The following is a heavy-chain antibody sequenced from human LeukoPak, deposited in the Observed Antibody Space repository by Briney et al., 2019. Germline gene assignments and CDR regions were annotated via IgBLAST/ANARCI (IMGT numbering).Heavy chain of an antibody. J-gene: IGHJ5*02. D-gene: IGHD5-12*01. Sequence: SETLSLTCTVSGGSISSSSYYWGWIRQPPGKGLEWIGSIYYSGSTYYNPSLKSRVTISVDTSKNQFSLKLSSVTAADTAVYYCARASLYSGYDSNWFDPWGQGTLVTVSS. CDR1: GGSISSSSYY. CDR3: ARASLYSGYDSNWFDP. CDR2: IYYSGST. V-gene: IGHV4-39*07.